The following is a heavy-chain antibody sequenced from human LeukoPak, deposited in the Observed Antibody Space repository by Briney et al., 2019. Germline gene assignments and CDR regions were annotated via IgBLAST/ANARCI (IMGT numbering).Heavy chain of an antibody. D-gene: IGHD4-11*01. Sequence: GASVKVSCKASGYTFTDYYMHWVRQAPGQGLEWMGRINPNSGVTKYAERFQGRVTMTRDTSISTAYMELSRLRSDDAAVYYCARDLYRDSLPVSWFDPWGQGTLVTVSS. CDR2: INPNSGVT. CDR1: GYTFTDYY. J-gene: IGHJ5*02. V-gene: IGHV1-2*06. CDR3: ARDLYRDSLPVSWFDP.